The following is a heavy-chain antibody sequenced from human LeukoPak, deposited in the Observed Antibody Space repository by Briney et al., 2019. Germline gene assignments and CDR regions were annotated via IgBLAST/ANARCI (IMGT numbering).Heavy chain of an antibody. Sequence: GGSLRLSCAASGFMFSSNWMSWVRLAPGKGLEWVANIKEDGTETYYVDSVKGRFTISRDNAKNSLYLQMNSLRDDDTAVYYCARGGYIDYWGQGTLVTVSS. CDR3: ARGGYIDY. CDR2: IKEDGTET. CDR1: GFMFSSNW. J-gene: IGHJ4*02. V-gene: IGHV3-7*01. D-gene: IGHD5-12*01.